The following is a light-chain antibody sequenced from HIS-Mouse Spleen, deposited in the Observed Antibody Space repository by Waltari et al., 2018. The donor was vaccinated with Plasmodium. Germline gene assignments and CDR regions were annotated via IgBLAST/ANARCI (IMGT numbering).Light chain of an antibody. CDR2: DNN. V-gene: IGLV1-51*01. CDR3: GTWDSSLSAGVV. CDR1: SSNIGNDY. J-gene: IGLJ2*01. Sequence: QSVLTQPPSVSAAPGQKVTISCSGSSSNIGNDYVSWYQQPPGPAPKPLIYDNNKRPSGIPDRFSGSKSGPSATLGITGLQTGDEADYYCGTWDSSLSAGVVFGGGTKLTVL.